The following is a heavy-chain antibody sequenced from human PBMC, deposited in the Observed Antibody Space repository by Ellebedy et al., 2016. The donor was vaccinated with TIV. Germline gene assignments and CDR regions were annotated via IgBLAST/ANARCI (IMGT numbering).Heavy chain of an antibody. J-gene: IGHJ3*02. D-gene: IGHD3-16*01. Sequence: GESLKISCVVSGFTVNSNYMSWVRQAPGKELEWVSVISVGGSTYYADSVKGRFTISRDNSKHTLFLQMNSLRAEDTAVYYCASETFNDVDLELWGLFDMWGQGTTVTVSS. CDR2: ISVGGST. CDR3: ASETFNDVDLELWGLFDM. CDR1: GFTVNSNY. V-gene: IGHV3-66*01.